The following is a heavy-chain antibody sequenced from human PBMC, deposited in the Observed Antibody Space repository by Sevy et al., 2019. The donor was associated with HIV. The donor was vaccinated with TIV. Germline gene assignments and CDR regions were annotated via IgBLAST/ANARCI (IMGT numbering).Heavy chain of an antibody. CDR2: INHSGST. J-gene: IGHJ6*02. Sequence: SETLSLTCAVYGGSFSGYYWSGIRQPPGKGLEWIGEINHSGSTNYNPSLKSRVTISVDTSKNQFSLKLSSVTAADTAVYYCARLNPIAVAGTVDYYYYGMDVWGQGTTVTVSS. CDR1: GGSFSGYY. V-gene: IGHV4-34*01. D-gene: IGHD6-19*01. CDR3: ARLNPIAVAGTVDYYYYGMDV.